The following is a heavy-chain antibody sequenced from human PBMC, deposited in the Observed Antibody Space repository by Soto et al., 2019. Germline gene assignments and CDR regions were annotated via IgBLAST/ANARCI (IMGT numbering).Heavy chain of an antibody. CDR3: AGTGYCSGGSCYSLDY. Sequence: QVQLQQWGAGLLKPSETLSLTCAVYGGSFSGYYWSWIRQPPGKGLEWIGEINHSGSTNYNPSLTSRVTISVDTSKNQFSLKLSSVTAADTAVYYCAGTGYCSGGSCYSLDYWGQGTLVTVSS. J-gene: IGHJ4*02. CDR1: GGSFSGYY. CDR2: INHSGST. D-gene: IGHD2-15*01. V-gene: IGHV4-34*01.